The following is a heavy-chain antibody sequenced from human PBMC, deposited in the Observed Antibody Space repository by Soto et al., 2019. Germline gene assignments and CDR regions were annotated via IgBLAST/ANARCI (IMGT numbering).Heavy chain of an antibody. J-gene: IGHJ5*02. CDR2: TYYRSKWYN. V-gene: IGHV6-1*01. D-gene: IGHD3-3*01. CDR1: GDSVSSNSAA. CDR3: ARETINYDFWSGPGGNWFDP. Sequence: PSQTLSLTCAISGDSVSSNSAAWNWIRQSPSRGLEWLGRTYYRSKWYNDYAVSVKSRITINPDTSKNQFSLQLNSVTPEDTAVYYCARETINYDFWSGPGGNWFDPWGKGTLVTVSS.